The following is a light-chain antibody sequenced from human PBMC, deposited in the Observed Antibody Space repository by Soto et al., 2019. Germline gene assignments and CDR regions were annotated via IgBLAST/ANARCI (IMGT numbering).Light chain of an antibody. CDR3: SSYTGSSTYVV. CDR1: SSDVGGYNY. Sequence: QSALTQPASVSGSPGQSITISCTGTSSDVGGYNYVSWYQQHPGKAPKLMIYEVNNRPSGVSNRFSGSKSGNTASLTISGLQAEDEADYYCSSYTGSSTYVVFGGGTKLTVL. J-gene: IGLJ2*01. V-gene: IGLV2-14*01. CDR2: EVN.